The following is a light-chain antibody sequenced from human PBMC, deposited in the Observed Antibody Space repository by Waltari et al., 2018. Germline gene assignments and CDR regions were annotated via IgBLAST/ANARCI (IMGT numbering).Light chain of an antibody. Sequence: QSRVHSDGKTYVDWFQQRPGQSPRRLIDKVSNRDSGVPDRFSGSGSGTDFTLRISSVEAEDVGVYYCMQATLWPRAFGQGTKLEIK. CDR1: QSRVHSDGKTY. J-gene: IGKJ2*01. CDR2: KVS. CDR3: MQATLWPRA. V-gene: IGKV2-30*02.